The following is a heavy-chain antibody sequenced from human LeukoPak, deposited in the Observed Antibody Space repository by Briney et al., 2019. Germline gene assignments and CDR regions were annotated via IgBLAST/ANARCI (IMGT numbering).Heavy chain of an antibody. D-gene: IGHD1-26*01. CDR1: GYNFTSYY. CDR3: ARGAGATTSFDY. J-gene: IGHJ4*02. V-gene: IGHV1-46*03. Sequence: ASVKVSCKASGYNFTSYYMHWVRQAPGQGLEWLGIINPTSGTTTYAQKFQGRVTMTRDTSTNTVYMELSSLRSEDTAVYYCARGAGATTSFDYWGQRTMVTVSS. CDR2: INPTSGTT.